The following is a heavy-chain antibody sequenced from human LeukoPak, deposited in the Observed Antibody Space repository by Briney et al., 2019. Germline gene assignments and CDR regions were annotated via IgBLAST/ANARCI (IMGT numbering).Heavy chain of an antibody. CDR2: INPNSGGT. CDR1: GYTFTGYY. J-gene: IGHJ4*02. CDR3: ARDTETTRSAVDY. D-gene: IGHD4-17*01. Sequence: ASVKVSCKASGYTFTGYYIHWVRQAPGQGLGWMGWINPNSGGTNYAQKFQGRVTMTRDTSISTAYMELSRLRSDDTAVYYCARDTETTRSAVDYWGQGTLVTVSS. V-gene: IGHV1-2*02.